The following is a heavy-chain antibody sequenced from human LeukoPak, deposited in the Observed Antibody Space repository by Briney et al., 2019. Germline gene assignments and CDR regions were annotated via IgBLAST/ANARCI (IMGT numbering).Heavy chain of an antibody. CDR1: GFTFSSYE. V-gene: IGHV3-23*01. Sequence: GGSLRLSCAASGFTFSSYEMNWVRQAPGKGLEWVSAISGSGGSTYYADSVKGRFTISRDNSKNTLYLQMNSLRAEDTAVYYCATVGYGGNFYYFDYWGQGTLVTVSS. CDR2: ISGSGGST. J-gene: IGHJ4*02. D-gene: IGHD4-23*01. CDR3: ATVGYGGNFYYFDY.